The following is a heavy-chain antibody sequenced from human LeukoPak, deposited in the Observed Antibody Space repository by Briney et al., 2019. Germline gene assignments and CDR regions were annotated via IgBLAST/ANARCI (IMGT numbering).Heavy chain of an antibody. Sequence: SETLSLTCTVSGDSISSYYWSWIRQPPGRGLEWIGYIYYSGSTNYNPSLKSRVTISVDTSKNQFSLKLSSVTAADTAVYYCARAVQLERPPPLIGYYYMDVWGKGTTVTVSS. CDR2: IYYSGST. J-gene: IGHJ6*03. D-gene: IGHD1-1*01. CDR1: GDSISSYY. V-gene: IGHV4-59*01. CDR3: ARAVQLERPPPLIGYYYMDV.